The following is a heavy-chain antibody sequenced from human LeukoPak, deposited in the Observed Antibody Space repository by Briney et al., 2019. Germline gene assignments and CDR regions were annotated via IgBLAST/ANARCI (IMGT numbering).Heavy chain of an antibody. J-gene: IGHJ4*02. CDR3: ARVVTMVRGVQYYFDY. CDR1: GFTFDDYG. CDR2: INWNGGST. V-gene: IGHV3-20*04. D-gene: IGHD3-10*01. Sequence: GGSLRLSCAASGFTFDDYGMSWVRQAPGKGLEWVSGINWNGGSTGYADSVKGRFTISRDNAKNSLYLQMNSLRAEDTALYYCARVVTMVRGVQYYFDYWGQGTLVTVSS.